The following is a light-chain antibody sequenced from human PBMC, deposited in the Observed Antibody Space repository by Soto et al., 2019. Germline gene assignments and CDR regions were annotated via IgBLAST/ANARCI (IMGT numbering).Light chain of an antibody. V-gene: IGKV1-5*03. Sequence: DIQMTQSPSTLSASVGDRVTITCRASQSINNWLAWYQQKPGKAPKLFIFKASTLESGVPSRFXGSGSGTEXXXSXXSLQPDDFATYFCQQYESFPRTFGQGTKVEIK. J-gene: IGKJ1*01. CDR1: QSINNW. CDR2: KAS. CDR3: QQYESFPRT.